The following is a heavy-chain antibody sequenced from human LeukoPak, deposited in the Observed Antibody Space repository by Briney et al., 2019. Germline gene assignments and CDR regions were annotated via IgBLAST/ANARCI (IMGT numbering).Heavy chain of an antibody. CDR1: GGSISSYY. CDR3: ARRLRLVRSFDAFDI. D-gene: IGHD2-2*01. V-gene: IGHV4-4*07. Sequence: PSETLSLTCTVSGGSISSYYWSWIRQPAGKGLEWIGRIYTSGSSNYNPSLKSRVTISVDTSKNQFSLKLSSVTAADTAVYYCARRLRLVRSFDAFDIWGQGTMVTVSS. CDR2: IYTSGSS. J-gene: IGHJ3*02.